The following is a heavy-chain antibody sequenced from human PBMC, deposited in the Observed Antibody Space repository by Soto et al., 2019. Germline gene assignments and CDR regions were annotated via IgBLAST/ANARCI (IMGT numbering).Heavy chain of an antibody. CDR1: GGTFSSYA. J-gene: IGHJ4*02. CDR3: ARDPGYSYGYN. CDR2: INAGNGNT. D-gene: IGHD5-18*01. V-gene: IGHV1-3*01. Sequence: GASVKVSCKASGGTFSSYAISWVRQAPGQRLEWMGWINAGNGNTKYSQKFQGRVTITRDTSASTAYMELSSLRSEDTAVYYCARDPGYSYGYNWGRGTLVTVSS.